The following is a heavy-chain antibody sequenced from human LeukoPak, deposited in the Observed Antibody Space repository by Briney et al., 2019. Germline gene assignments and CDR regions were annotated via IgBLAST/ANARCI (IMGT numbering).Heavy chain of an antibody. CDR1: GYTFTGNY. CDR3: ARARIAAAGGGFDY. V-gene: IGHV1-2*02. Sequence: ASVKVSCKATGYTFTGNYMHWVRQAPGQGLEWMGWINPNSGGTNYAQKFQGRVTMTRDTSISTAYMELSRLRSDDTAVYYCARARIAAAGGGFDYWGQGTLVTVSS. CDR2: INPNSGGT. D-gene: IGHD6-13*01. J-gene: IGHJ4*02.